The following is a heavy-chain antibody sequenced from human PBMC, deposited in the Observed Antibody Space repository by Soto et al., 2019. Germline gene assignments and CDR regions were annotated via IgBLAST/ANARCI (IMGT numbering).Heavy chain of an antibody. J-gene: IGHJ4*02. CDR1: GVSVSSGSFY. V-gene: IGHV4-61*01. Sequence: SETLSLTCTVSGVSVSSGSFYWAWIRQPPGKGLEWIGFGSYSGTTNYKPSLKSRVTISVDTSRSQIPLKVSSLTAADTAVYYCARGATVTQFDYWGRGTLVTVSS. CDR2: GSYSGTT. CDR3: ARGATVTQFDY. D-gene: IGHD4-17*01.